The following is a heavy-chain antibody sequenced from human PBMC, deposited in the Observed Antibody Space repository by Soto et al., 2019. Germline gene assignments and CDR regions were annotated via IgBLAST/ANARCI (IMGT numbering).Heavy chain of an antibody. J-gene: IGHJ6*03. CDR2: ISSSSSTI. CDR3: ARDAVGNYYYMDV. Sequence: LRLSCAASGFTFSSYSMNWVRQAPGKGLEWVSYISSSSSTIYYADSVKGRFTISRDNAKNSLYLQMNSLRAEDTAVYYCARDAVGNYYYMDVWGKGTTVTVSS. V-gene: IGHV3-48*01. CDR1: GFTFSSYS. D-gene: IGHD7-27*01.